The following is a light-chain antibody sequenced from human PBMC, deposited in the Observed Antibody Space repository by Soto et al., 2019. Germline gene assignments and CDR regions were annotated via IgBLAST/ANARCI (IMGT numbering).Light chain of an antibody. CDR2: DVT. V-gene: IGLV2-14*01. Sequence: QSALTQPASVSGSPGQSITISCTGTSRDVGAYNYVSWYQQHPGKAPKLMVYDVTNRPSGLSDRFSGSKSGNTATLTISGLQAEDEADYFCSSHSNITPYVFGTGTKVTVL. CDR3: SSHSNITPYV. J-gene: IGLJ1*01. CDR1: SRDVGAYNY.